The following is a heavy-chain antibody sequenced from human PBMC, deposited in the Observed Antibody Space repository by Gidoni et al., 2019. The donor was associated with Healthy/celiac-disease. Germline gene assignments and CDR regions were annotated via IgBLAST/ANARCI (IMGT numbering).Heavy chain of an antibody. CDR1: GFTFSSYS. J-gene: IGHJ4*02. D-gene: IGHD2-21*02. CDR2: ISSSSSTI. CDR3: ARALGGDGVDY. V-gene: IGHV3-48*01. Sequence: EVQLVESGGGLVQPGGSLRLSCAASGFTFSSYSMNWVRQAPGKGLEWVSYISSSSSTIYYADSVKGRFTISRDNAKNSLYLQMNSLRAEDTAVYYCARALGGDGVDYWGQGTLVTVSS.